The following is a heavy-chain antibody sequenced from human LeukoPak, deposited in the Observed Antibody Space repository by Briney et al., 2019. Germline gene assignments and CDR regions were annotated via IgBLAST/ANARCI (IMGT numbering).Heavy chain of an antibody. D-gene: IGHD6-6*01. CDR2: ISSSGDYI. Sequence: PGGSLRLSCAASGFPFSSYSMNWVRQAPGKGLEWVSSISSSGDYISYADSVTGRFTISRDNAKNSLYLQMNSLRAEDTAVYYCARDQRSSSPKLSFYYYYMDVWGKGTTVTVSS. CDR3: ARDQRSSSPKLSFYYYYMDV. J-gene: IGHJ6*03. CDR1: GFPFSSYS. V-gene: IGHV3-21*01.